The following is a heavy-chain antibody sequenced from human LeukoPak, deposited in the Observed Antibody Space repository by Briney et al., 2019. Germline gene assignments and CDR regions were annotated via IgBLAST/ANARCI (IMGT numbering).Heavy chain of an antibody. Sequence: SETLSLTCTVSGGSIGSDYWGWIRQSPGKGLEWIGYTYNSGSTKYNPSLKSRVTISVGTSKNHFSLTLGSVTAADTAVYYCASASGYPNNWFEPWGQGTLVTVSS. J-gene: IGHJ5*02. V-gene: IGHV4-59*01. CDR2: TYNSGST. CDR3: ASASGYPNNWFEP. D-gene: IGHD5-12*01. CDR1: GGSIGSDY.